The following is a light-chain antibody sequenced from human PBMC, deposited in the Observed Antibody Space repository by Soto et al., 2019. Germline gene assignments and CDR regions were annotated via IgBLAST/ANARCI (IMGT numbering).Light chain of an antibody. CDR2: DAS. J-gene: IGKJ5*01. CDR1: QGISTF. V-gene: IGKV1-39*01. Sequence: DIQLAQSPSLLSASVGDIVTLPCRASQGISTFLAWYQQHPGTAPKRLIYDASNLQSGVPSRFSGSGSGTDFTLTISNVQPEDFATYYCQQTYSTPQPFGQGTRLAI. CDR3: QQTYSTPQP.